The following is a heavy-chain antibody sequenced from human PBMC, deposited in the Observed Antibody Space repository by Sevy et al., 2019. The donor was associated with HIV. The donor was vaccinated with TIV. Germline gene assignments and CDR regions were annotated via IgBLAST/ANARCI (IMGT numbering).Heavy chain of an antibody. V-gene: IGHV3-15*01. Sequence: GGSLRLSCAASGFTFSKAWMRWVRQAPGKGLEWVGRIKGKIYDGTIDYAAPVKGRFSISRDDSKNTLYLQMNSLKTEDTAVYYCTTASWSQEDYYNYWGQGTLVTVSS. CDR2: IKGKIYDGTI. J-gene: IGHJ4*02. CDR3: TTASWSQEDYYNY. CDR1: GFTFSKAW. D-gene: IGHD6-13*01.